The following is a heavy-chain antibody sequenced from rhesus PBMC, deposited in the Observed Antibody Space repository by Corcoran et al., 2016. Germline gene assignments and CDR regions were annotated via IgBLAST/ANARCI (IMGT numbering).Heavy chain of an antibody. CDR1: GFTCSSYV. J-gene: IGHJ6*01. CDR2: FCESGCTQ. V-gene: IGHV3S26*01. Sequence: DVQLVESGGGLVKPGGSLRLSGVASGFTCSSYVMHRARQAPGKGLEWVSVFCESGCTQIYTDSVKGRFTISRDNAKNSLFLQMNSLRAEDTAVYYCTSAYCSGGVCPTLDSWGQGVVVTVSS. CDR3: TSAYCSGGVCPTLDS. D-gene: IGHD2-39*02.